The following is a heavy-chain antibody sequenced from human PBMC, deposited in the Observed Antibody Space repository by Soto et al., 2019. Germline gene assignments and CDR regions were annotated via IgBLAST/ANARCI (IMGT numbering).Heavy chain of an antibody. V-gene: IGHV3-11*01. CDR2: ISILGDST. J-gene: IGHJ3*01. CDR1: GFSFNVYY. CDR3: ARDRAGTRTFPHNTFNL. D-gene: IGHD6-19*01. Sequence: QEQLAESGGGLVKPGGSLRLSCAASGFSFNVYYMTWIRQAPGSGLEWVASISILGDSTYYADSVKGRFTISRDNVQSSLYLHMDTLRPEDTAVYYCARDRAGTRTFPHNTFNLWGQGTTVTVAS.